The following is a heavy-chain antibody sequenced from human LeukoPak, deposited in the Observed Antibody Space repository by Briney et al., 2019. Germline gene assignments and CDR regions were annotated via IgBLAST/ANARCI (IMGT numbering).Heavy chain of an antibody. J-gene: IGHJ4*02. Sequence: SGGSLRLSCAASGFTFDDYAMHWVRQAPGKGLEWVSLISWDGGSTYYADSVKGRFTISRDNSKNSLYLQMNSLRAEDTAVYYCAKDIYFFDYWGQGTLVTVSS. CDR3: AKDIYFFDY. V-gene: IGHV3-43D*03. D-gene: IGHD2/OR15-2a*01. CDR2: ISWDGGST. CDR1: GFTFDDYA.